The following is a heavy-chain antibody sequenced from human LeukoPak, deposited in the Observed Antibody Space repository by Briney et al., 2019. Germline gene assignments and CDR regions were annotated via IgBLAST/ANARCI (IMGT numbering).Heavy chain of an antibody. CDR1: GYSISSGYY. J-gene: IGHJ4*02. CDR2: IYHSGST. CDR3: ARSIAAAGAADY. D-gene: IGHD6-13*01. V-gene: IGHV4-38-2*02. Sequence: SETLSLTCTVSGYSISSGYYWGWIRQLPGKGLEWIGSIYHSGSTYYNPSLKSRVTISVDTSKNQFSLKLSSVTAADTAVYYCARSIAAAGAADYWGQGTLVTVSS.